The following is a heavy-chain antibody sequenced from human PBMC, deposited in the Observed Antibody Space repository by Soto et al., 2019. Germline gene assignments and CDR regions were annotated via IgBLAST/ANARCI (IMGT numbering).Heavy chain of an antibody. CDR1: GGSIRSFF. J-gene: IGHJ6*02. V-gene: IGHV4-4*09. CDR2: IYHSGTT. Sequence: QVQLQESGPGLVKPSETLTLTCTVSGGSIRSFFWSWIRQPPGKGLEWIGYIYHSGTTNYNPSLKSRCTMSVDTSGNHRSLKLTSVTAADTALYYCARWAYSSSWPSDNYGMDVWGQGTTVTVSS. D-gene: IGHD6-13*01. CDR3: ARWAYSSSWPSDNYGMDV.